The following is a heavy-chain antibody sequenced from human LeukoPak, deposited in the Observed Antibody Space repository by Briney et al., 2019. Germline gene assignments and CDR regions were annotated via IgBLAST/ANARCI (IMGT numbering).Heavy chain of an antibody. CDR1: GGSISSGWHY. CDR3: AREGTVVVVAATRDYYYYMDV. V-gene: IGHV4-61*02. Sequence: TLALPCTVSGGSISSGWHYWSWIREPAGKGHEWIGRIYTSRSTNYNPSLRSRVTISVDTSKNQFSLKLSSVTAADTAVYYCAREGTVVVVAATRDYYYYMDVWGKGTTVTVSS. D-gene: IGHD2-15*01. CDR2: IYTSRST. J-gene: IGHJ6*03.